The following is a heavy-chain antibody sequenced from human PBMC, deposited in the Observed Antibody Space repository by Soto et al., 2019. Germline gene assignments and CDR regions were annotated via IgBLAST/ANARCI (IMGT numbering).Heavy chain of an antibody. CDR2: INHSGST. Sequence: SETLSLTCAVYGGSFSGYYWSWIRQPPGKGLEWIGEINHSGSTDYNPSLKSRVTISVDTSKSQFSLKLSSVTAADTAVYYCARGLYCSSTSCYMYWFDPWGQGTLVTVSS. CDR3: ARGLYCSSTSCYMYWFDP. V-gene: IGHV4-34*01. CDR1: GGSFSGYY. J-gene: IGHJ5*02. D-gene: IGHD2-2*02.